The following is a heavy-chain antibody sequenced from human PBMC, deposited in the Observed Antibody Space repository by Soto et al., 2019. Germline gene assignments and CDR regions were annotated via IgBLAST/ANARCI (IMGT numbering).Heavy chain of an antibody. CDR3: GAQDYVAKAYQFET. CDR2: IYYIGNT. D-gene: IGHD4-17*01. Sequence: QLQLQESGPGLVKPSETLSLTCTVSAGSISTRSSYWGWIHQPPGKGLEWIASIYYIGNTYYNPPLNSRGAISIHSSKALFSLHLNTVTTADTAVYYCGAQDYVAKAYQFETWGQGTMVTVSS. CDR1: AGSISTRSSY. V-gene: IGHV4-39*02. J-gene: IGHJ5*02.